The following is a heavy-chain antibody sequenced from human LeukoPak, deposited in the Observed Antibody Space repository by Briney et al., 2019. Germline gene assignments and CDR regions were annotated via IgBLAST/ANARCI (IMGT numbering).Heavy chain of an antibody. Sequence: GGSLRLSCAASGFIFDDYAMHWVRQAPGKGLEWVSGITWNSDNIEYADSVKGRFTISRDNAKNSLYLQMNSLRAEDMALYYCAKGGGGRLIYYYYMDVWGKGTTVTVSS. V-gene: IGHV3-9*03. CDR3: AKGGGGRLIYYYYMDV. CDR2: ITWNSDNI. D-gene: IGHD3-16*01. J-gene: IGHJ6*03. CDR1: GFIFDDYA.